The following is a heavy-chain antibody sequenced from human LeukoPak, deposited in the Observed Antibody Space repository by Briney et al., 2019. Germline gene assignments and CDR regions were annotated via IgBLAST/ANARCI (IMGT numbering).Heavy chain of an antibody. CDR3: ARHFGPTGTTFDP. J-gene: IGHJ5*02. Sequence: SETLSLTCTVSGYSISSGYYWGWIRQPPGKGLEWIGNRSTYYNPSLKSRVTISVDTSKNQFSLKLSSVTAADTAVYYCARHFGPTGTTFDPWGQGTLVTVSS. CDR1: GYSISSGYY. D-gene: IGHD1-1*01. CDR2: RST. V-gene: IGHV4-38-2*02.